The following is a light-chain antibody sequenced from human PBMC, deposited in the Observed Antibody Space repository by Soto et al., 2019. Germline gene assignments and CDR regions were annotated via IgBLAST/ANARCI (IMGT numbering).Light chain of an antibody. CDR1: SGHSSYI. Sequence: QSVLTQSSSASASLGSSVKLTCTLSSGHSSYIIAWHQQQPGKAHRFLMKLEGGGSYNKGSGVLDSFSGSSSGADRYLTISYRQFEDEAAYYCESWDSSMGVFGGGTKLTVL. J-gene: IGLJ3*02. CDR2: LEGGGSY. CDR3: ESWDSSMGV. V-gene: IGLV4-60*02.